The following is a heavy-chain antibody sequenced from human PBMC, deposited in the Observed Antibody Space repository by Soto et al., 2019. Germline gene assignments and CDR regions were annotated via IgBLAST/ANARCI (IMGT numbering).Heavy chain of an antibody. Sequence: SETLSLTCTVSGGSISSYYWSWIRRPPGKGLEWIGYIYYSGSTNYNPSLKSRVTISVDTSKNQFSLKLSSVTAADTAVYYCARGSGYDSSGYSYFDYWGQGTLVTVSS. CDR1: GGSISSYY. V-gene: IGHV4-59*01. D-gene: IGHD3-22*01. CDR2: IYYSGST. J-gene: IGHJ4*02. CDR3: ARGSGYDSSGYSYFDY.